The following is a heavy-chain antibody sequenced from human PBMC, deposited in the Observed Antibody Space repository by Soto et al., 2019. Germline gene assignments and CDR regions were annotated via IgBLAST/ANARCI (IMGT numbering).Heavy chain of an antibody. J-gene: IGHJ3*02. CDR3: AREQRLMAFDI. D-gene: IGHD6-25*01. CDR1: GFSLSTSGVG. Sequence: QITLKESGPTLVKPTQTLTLTCTFSGFSLSTSGVGVGWIRQPPGKALEWLALIYWNDDKRYSPSLKSRLTITKDTSKNQVVLTMTNMDPVDTATYYCAREQRLMAFDIWGQGTMVTVSS. V-gene: IGHV2-5*01. CDR2: IYWNDDK.